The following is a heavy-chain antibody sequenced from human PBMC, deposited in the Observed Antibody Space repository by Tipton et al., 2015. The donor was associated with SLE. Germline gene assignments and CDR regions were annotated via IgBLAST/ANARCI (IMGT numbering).Heavy chain of an antibody. CDR2: INHSGST. CDR3: ARLGYCSGGSCCFDY. CDR1: GGSFSGYY. J-gene: IGHJ4*02. V-gene: IGHV4-34*01. Sequence: TLSLTCAVYGGSFSGYYWSWIRQPPGKGLEWIGEINHSGSTNYNPSLKSRVTISVDTSKNQFSLKLSSVTAADTAVYYCARLGYCSGGSCCFDYWGQGTLVTVSS. D-gene: IGHD2-15*01.